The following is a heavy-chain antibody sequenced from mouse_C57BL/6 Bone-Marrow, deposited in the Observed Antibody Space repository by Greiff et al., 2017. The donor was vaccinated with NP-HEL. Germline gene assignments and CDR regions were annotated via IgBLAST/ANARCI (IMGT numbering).Heavy chain of an antibody. D-gene: IGHD2-12*01. CDR1: GFTFSDYG. J-gene: IGHJ4*01. CDR3: ARRYRGLYYYAMDY. Sequence: EVKLVESGGGLVKPGGSLKLSCAASGFTFSDYGMHWVRQAPEKGLEWVAYISSGSSTFYYADTVKGRFTISRDNAKNTLFLQMTSLRSEDTAMYYCARRYRGLYYYAMDYWGQGTSVTVSS. CDR2: ISSGSSTF. V-gene: IGHV5-17*01.